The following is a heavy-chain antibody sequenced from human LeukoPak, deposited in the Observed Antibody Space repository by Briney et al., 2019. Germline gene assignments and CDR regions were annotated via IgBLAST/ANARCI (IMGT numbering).Heavy chain of an antibody. V-gene: IGHV1-2*02. J-gene: IGHJ5*02. CDR3: AKSLIAAAGTEWFDP. CDR1: GYTFTGYY. Sequence: GASVKVSCKASGYTFTGYYMHWVRQAPGQGLEWMGWINPNSGGTNYAQKFQGGVTMTRDTSISTAYMELSRLRSDDTAVYYCAKSLIAAAGTEWFDPWGQGTLVTVSS. CDR2: INPNSGGT. D-gene: IGHD6-13*01.